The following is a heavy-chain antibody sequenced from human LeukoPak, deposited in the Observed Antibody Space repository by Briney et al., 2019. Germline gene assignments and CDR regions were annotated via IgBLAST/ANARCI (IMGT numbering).Heavy chain of an antibody. J-gene: IGHJ4*02. CDR3: AREGSFMVRGVFDY. V-gene: IGHV4-59*01. CDR2: IYYSGST. Sequence: SETLSLTCTVSGGSISSYYWSWIRQPPGKGLEWIGYIYYSGSTNCNPSLKSRVTISVDTSKNQFSLKLSSATAADTAVYYCAREGSFMVRGVFDYWGQGTLVTVSS. CDR1: GGSISSYY. D-gene: IGHD3-10*01.